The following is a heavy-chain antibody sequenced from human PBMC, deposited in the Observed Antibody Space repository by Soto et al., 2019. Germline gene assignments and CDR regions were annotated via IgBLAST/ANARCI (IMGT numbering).Heavy chain of an antibody. CDR1: GGTFSRYA. J-gene: IGHJ4*02. V-gene: IGHV1-69*13. CDR2: IIPMFGTA. D-gene: IGHD3-22*01. CDR3: ARDGTLYDSSGYYYPY. Sequence: SVKVSCKASGGTFSRYAINWVRQAPGQGLEWMGGIIPMFGTANYAQKFQGRVTITADESTNTGYMELRSLISEDTAVYYCARDGTLYDSSGYYYPYWGQGTLVTVSS.